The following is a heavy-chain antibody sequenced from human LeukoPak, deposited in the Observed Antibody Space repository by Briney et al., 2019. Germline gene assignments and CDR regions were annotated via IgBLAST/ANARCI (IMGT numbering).Heavy chain of an antibody. J-gene: IGHJ4*02. Sequence: ASVKVSCTASGYTFTSYYMHWVRQAPGQGLEWMGIINPSGGSTSYAQKFQGRVTMTMNTSTSTVYMELSSLRSEDTAVYYCATVWVYYDSSGYQYYFDYWGQGTLVTVAS. CDR3: ATVWVYYDSSGYQYYFDY. CDR1: GYTFTSYY. V-gene: IGHV1-46*01. CDR2: INPSGGST. D-gene: IGHD3-22*01.